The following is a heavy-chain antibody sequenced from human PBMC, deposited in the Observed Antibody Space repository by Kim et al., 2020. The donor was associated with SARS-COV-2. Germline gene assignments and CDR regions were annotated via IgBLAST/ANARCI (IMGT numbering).Heavy chain of an antibody. CDR2: ST. Sequence: STYSNPPLKHRVNRSVDTSKNQFSLKLSSVTAADTAVYYCATSRLRDLDYWGQGTLVTVSS. J-gene: IGHJ4*02. D-gene: IGHD4-17*01. V-gene: IGHV4-39*01. CDR3: ATSRLRDLDY.